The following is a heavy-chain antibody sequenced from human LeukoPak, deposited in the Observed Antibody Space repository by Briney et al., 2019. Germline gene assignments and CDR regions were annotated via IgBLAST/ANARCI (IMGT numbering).Heavy chain of an antibody. Sequence: GGSLRLSCAASGFTFSSYAMSWVRQAPGKGLEWVAVISYDGSNKYYADSVKGRFTISRDNSKNTLYLQMNSLRAEDTAVYYCARAAGSSGYYWYGIWGQGTMVTVSS. V-gene: IGHV3-30-3*01. CDR3: ARAAGSSGYYWYGI. J-gene: IGHJ3*02. D-gene: IGHD3-22*01. CDR2: ISYDGSNK. CDR1: GFTFSSYA.